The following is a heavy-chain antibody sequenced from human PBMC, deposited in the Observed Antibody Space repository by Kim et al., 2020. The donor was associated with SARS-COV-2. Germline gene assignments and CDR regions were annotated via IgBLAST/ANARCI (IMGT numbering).Heavy chain of an antibody. V-gene: IGHV3-11*04. J-gene: IGHJ4*02. Sequence: KGRFTISRDNAKNSLYLQMNSLRAEDTAVYYCARAEREMYYDSSGYYSGYWGQGTLVTVSS. CDR3: ARAEREMYYDSSGYYSGY. D-gene: IGHD3-22*01.